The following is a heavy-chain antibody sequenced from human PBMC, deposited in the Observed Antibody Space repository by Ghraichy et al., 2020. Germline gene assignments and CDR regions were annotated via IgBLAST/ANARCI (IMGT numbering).Heavy chain of an antibody. V-gene: IGHV3-30-3*01. D-gene: IGHD6-19*01. Sequence: GGSLRLSCAASGFAFRSYSLHWVRQAPGKGLEWVAIISSDRSNQYYADSVKGRFTISRDTSKNTLYLQMNSLRAEDTAVYYCGKDWGQSTGLFLDHWGQGAMVTVSS. J-gene: IGHJ4*02. CDR1: GFAFRSYS. CDR2: ISSDRSNQ. CDR3: GKDWGQSTGLFLDH.